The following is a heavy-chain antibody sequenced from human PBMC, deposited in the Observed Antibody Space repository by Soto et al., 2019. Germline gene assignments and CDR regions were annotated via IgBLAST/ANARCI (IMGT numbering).Heavy chain of an antibody. Sequence: GGSVKLSCASSGFTFSSYGMHWVRQAPGKGLEWVAVIWYDGSNKYYADSVKGRFTISRDNSKNTLYLQMNSLRAEDTAVYYCARGRWGVYYYGMDVWGQGTTVTVSS. V-gene: IGHV3-33*01. J-gene: IGHJ6*02. D-gene: IGHD3-16*01. CDR1: GFTFSSYG. CDR3: ARGRWGVYYYGMDV. CDR2: IWYDGSNK.